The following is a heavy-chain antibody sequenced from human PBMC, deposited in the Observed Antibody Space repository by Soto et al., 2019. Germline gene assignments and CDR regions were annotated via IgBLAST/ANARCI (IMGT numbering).Heavy chain of an antibody. Sequence: QVQLQESGPGLVKPSETLSLTCTVSGGSISSYYWSWIRQPPGKGLEWIGYIYYSGSTNYNPSLKSRVTISVDTSKNRFSLKLSSVTAADTAVYYCARDGRDSSGWYGNWFDPWGQGTLVTVSS. D-gene: IGHD6-19*01. CDR1: GGSISSYY. CDR2: IYYSGST. V-gene: IGHV4-59*01. CDR3: ARDGRDSSGWYGNWFDP. J-gene: IGHJ5*02.